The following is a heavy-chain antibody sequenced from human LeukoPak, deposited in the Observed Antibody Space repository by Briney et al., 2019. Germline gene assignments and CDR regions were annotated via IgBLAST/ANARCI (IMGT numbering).Heavy chain of an antibody. Sequence: ASVKVSCKASGYTFTSYDINWVRQATGQGLEWMGWMNPNSGNTGYAQKFQGRVTMTRNTSISTAYMELSSLRSEDTAVYYCARGQKTEYDILTGYYDYWGQGTLVTVSS. D-gene: IGHD3-9*01. J-gene: IGHJ4*02. CDR3: ARGQKTEYDILTGYYDY. CDR1: GYTFTSYD. V-gene: IGHV1-8*01. CDR2: MNPNSGNT.